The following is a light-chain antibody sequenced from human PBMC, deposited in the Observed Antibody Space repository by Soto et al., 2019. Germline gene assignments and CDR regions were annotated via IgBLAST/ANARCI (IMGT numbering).Light chain of an antibody. CDR1: QSVSSNY. CDR3: QQYGSSPRT. J-gene: IGKJ1*01. CDR2: GAS. Sequence: PGERATLSCRASQSVSSNYLAWYQQKPGQAPRLLIYGASSRATGIPDRFSGSGSGTDFTLTISRLEPEDFAVYYCQQYGSSPRTFGQGTKVEIK. V-gene: IGKV3-20*01.